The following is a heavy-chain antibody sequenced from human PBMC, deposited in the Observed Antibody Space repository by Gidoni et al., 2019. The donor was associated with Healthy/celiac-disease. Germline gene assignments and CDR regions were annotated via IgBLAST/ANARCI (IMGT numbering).Heavy chain of an antibody. CDR1: GFTFSVYA. CDR3: AGEKGGEYVNPYYYYGMDV. Sequence: QVQLVESGGGVVPPGRSLRLSCAASGFTFSVYALHWVRQAPGKGLEWVAVISYDGSNKYYADSVKGRFTISRDNSKNTLYLQMNSLRAEDTAVYYCAGEKGGEYVNPYYYYGMDVWGQGTTVTVSS. D-gene: IGHD3-16*01. CDR2: ISYDGSNK. V-gene: IGHV3-30-3*01. J-gene: IGHJ6*02.